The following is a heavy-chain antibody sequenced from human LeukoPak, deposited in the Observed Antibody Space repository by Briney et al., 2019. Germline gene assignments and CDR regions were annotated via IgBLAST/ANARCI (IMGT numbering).Heavy chain of an antibody. D-gene: IGHD5-24*01. J-gene: IGHJ6*02. CDR3: ARDNYRDGVDV. CDR2: IYYSGST. V-gene: IGHV4-59*01. CDR1: GGSISTYY. Sequence: SETLSLTCTVSGGSISTYYWTWIRQPPGKGLEWIGHIYYSGSTNYNPSLKSRVSISVDTSKNQFSLKLTSVTAADTAVYYCARDNYRDGVDVWGQGTTATVS.